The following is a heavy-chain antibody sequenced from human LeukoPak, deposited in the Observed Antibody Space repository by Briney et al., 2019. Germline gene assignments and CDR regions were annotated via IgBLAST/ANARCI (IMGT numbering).Heavy chain of an antibody. V-gene: IGHV1-8*01. J-gene: IGHJ6*02. D-gene: IGHD1-26*01. CDR3: ARGGGWELSRYYYYYGMDV. Sequence: EASVKVSCKASGYTFTSYDINWVRQATGQGLEWMGWMNPNSGNTGYAQKFQGRVTMTRNTSISTAYMELSSLRSEDAAVYYCARGGGWELSRYYYYYGMDVWGQGTTVTVSS. CDR1: GYTFTSYD. CDR2: MNPNSGNT.